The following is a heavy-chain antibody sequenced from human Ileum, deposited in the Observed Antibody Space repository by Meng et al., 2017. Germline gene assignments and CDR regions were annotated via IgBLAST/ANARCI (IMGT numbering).Heavy chain of an antibody. CDR1: GFTFSSYW. V-gene: IGHV3-74*01. Sequence: WGSLRLSCAASGFTFSSYWMHWVRQAPGKGLVWVSRINTDGRSTSYADSVKGRFTISRDNAKNTLYLQMNNLRPEDTAVYYCAEVSSSAFDMWGQGTMVTVSS. J-gene: IGHJ3*02. D-gene: IGHD6-19*01. CDR2: INTDGRST. CDR3: AEVSSSAFDM.